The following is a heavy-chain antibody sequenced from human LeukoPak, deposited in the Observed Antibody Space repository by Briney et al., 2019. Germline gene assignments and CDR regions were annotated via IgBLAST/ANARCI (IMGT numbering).Heavy chain of an antibody. CDR2: IYYSGST. Sequence: PSETLSLTCTVSGGSISTYYWSWIRQPPGKGLEWIGYIYYSGSTDYNPSLKSRVTISVDTSKNQFSLWVNSVSAADTAVYYCARRYYAPSRTTRTYSYYFDYWGQGTLVTVSS. J-gene: IGHJ4*02. D-gene: IGHD2/OR15-2a*01. V-gene: IGHV4-59*01. CDR1: GGSISTYY. CDR3: ARRYYAPSRTTRTYSYYFDY.